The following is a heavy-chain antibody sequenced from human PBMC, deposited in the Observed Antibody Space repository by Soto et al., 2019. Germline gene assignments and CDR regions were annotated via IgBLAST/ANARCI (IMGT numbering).Heavy chain of an antibody. CDR2: IYPGDSDT. J-gene: IGHJ6*02. CDR3: ARLRNVVGAWDYYYGMDV. V-gene: IGHV5-51*01. D-gene: IGHD1-26*01. Sequence: PGESLKISCKGSGYSFTSYWIGWVRQMPGKGLEWMGIIYPGDSDTRYSPSFQGQVTISADKSISTAYLQWSSLKASDTAMYYCARLRNVVGAWDYYYGMDVWGQGTTVTVSS. CDR1: GYSFTSYW.